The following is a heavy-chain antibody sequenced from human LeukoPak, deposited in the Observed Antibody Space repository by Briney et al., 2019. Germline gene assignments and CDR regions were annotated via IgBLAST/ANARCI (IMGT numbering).Heavy chain of an antibody. V-gene: IGHV3-21*01. Sequence: GGSLRLSCAAPGFTFSSYSMNWVRQAPGKGLEWVSSISSSSSYIYYADSVKGRFTISRDNAKNSLYLQMNSLRAEDTAVYYCARDGYDSSGYYYRPYFDYWGQGTLVTVSS. D-gene: IGHD3-22*01. CDR1: GFTFSSYS. CDR3: ARDGYDSSGYYYRPYFDY. CDR2: ISSSSSYI. J-gene: IGHJ4*02.